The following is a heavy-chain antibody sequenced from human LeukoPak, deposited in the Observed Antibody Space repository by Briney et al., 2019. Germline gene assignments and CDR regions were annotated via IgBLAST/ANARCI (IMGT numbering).Heavy chain of an antibody. V-gene: IGHV4-4*02. J-gene: IGHJ4*02. CDR3: ARLAAGCGGDCYPPDFDY. Sequence: SETLSLTCAVSGGSISSSNWWSWVRQPPGKGLEWIGEIYHSGSTNYNPSLKSRVTISVDTSKNQFSLKLSSVTAADTAVYYCARLAAGCGGDCYPPDFDYWGQGTLVTVSS. D-gene: IGHD2-21*02. CDR1: GGSISSSNW. CDR2: IYHSGST.